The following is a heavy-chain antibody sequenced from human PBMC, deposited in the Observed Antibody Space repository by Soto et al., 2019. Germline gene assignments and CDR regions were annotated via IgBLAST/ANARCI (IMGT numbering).Heavy chain of an antibody. CDR1: GYSFTSYG. CDR2: IYPGDSDT. J-gene: IGHJ6*02. Sequence: PGQSQKVSCKGSGYSFTSYGIGWVRQMPGKGLEWMGIIYPGDSDTRYSPSFQGQVTISADKSISTAYLQWSSLKASDTAMYYCARLVSSGYYKDYYYYGMDVWGQGTTVTVSS. D-gene: IGHD3-22*01. CDR3: ARLVSSGYYKDYYYYGMDV. V-gene: IGHV5-51*01.